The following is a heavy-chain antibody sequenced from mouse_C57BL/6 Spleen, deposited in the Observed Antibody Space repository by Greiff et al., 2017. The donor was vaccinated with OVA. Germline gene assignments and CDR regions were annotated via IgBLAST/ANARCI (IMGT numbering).Heavy chain of an antibody. V-gene: IGHV1-64*01. CDR3: ARGGLRREGFDY. J-gene: IGHJ2*01. CDR2: IHPNSGST. D-gene: IGHD2-4*01. CDR1: GYTFTSYW. Sequence: QVQLQQPGAELVKPGASVKLSCKASGYTFTSYWMHWVKQRPGQGLEWIGMIHPNSGSTNYNEKFKSKATLTVDKSSSTAYMQRSSLTSEDSAVYYCARGGLRREGFDYWGQGTTLTVSS.